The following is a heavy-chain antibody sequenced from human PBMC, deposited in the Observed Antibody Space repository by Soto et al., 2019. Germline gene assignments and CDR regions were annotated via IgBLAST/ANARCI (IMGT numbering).Heavy chain of an antibody. D-gene: IGHD3-3*01. CDR3: ARDGVSSETPLDSYYGMDV. J-gene: IGHJ6*02. Sequence: QVQLVESGGGVVQPGRSLRLSCAATGFTFSSYAMHWVRQAPGKGLEWVAVISYEGSNKYYADSVKGRFTISRDNSKNTLYLQMSSLRAEDTAVYYCARDGVSSETPLDSYYGMDVWGQGTTVNVSS. V-gene: IGHV3-30-3*01. CDR1: GFTFSSYA. CDR2: ISYEGSNK.